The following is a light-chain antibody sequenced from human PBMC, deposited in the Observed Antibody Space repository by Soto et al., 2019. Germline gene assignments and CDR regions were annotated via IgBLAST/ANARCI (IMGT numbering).Light chain of an antibody. Sequence: EVVLTQSPASLSLSPGDRATLSCRADQSVSDYLAWHQQKPGQPPRLLFFDASNRASGVPRRFSAGGSGTDFTLIISGLQPEDFAIYYCQQRVNWPPTFGGGTKVEI. CDR2: DAS. V-gene: IGKV3-11*01. CDR3: QQRVNWPPT. CDR1: QSVSDY. J-gene: IGKJ4*01.